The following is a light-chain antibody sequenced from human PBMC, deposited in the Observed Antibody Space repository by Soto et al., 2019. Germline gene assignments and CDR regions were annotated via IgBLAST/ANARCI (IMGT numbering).Light chain of an antibody. J-gene: IGKJ5*01. CDR1: QSVNNY. CDR3: QQRSKWPRLT. Sequence: ENVLTQSPATLSVTPGARDPRSWRASQSVNNYLAWYQQNPGQAPRLLIYDASNRATGIPARFSGSGSGTDFTLTIRSLEPEDFAVYYCQQRSKWPRLTFGQGTQVEIK. CDR2: DAS. V-gene: IGKV3-11*01.